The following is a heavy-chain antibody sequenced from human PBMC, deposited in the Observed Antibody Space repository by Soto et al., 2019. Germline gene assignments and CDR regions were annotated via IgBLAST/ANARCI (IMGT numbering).Heavy chain of an antibody. V-gene: IGHV4-39*01. Sequence: QLQLQESGPGLVKPSETLSLTCTVSGASISNSRYCWGWIRQPPGKGLEWIGSLYYSGSTYYNPSLKSRVTISVDMSQNQFSLKLNFVTAADTAVYYCARAPYSGSSGYYFDYWGQGTLVTVSS. D-gene: IGHD1-26*01. J-gene: IGHJ4*02. CDR1: GASISNSRYC. CDR3: ARAPYSGSSGYYFDY. CDR2: LYYSGST.